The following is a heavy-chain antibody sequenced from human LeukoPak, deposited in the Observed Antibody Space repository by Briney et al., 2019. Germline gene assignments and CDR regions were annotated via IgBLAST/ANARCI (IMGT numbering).Heavy chain of an antibody. V-gene: IGHV4-4*07. CDR2: IYTSGST. J-gene: IGHJ5*02. Sequence: SSETLSLTCTVSGGSISSYYWSWIRQPAGKGLEWIGRIYTSGSTNYNPSLKSRVTMSVDTSKNQLTLKLYSVTAADTAVYFCAGRPPSLNWFDPWGQGTLVTVSS. CDR3: AGRPPSLNWFDP. CDR1: GGSISSYY.